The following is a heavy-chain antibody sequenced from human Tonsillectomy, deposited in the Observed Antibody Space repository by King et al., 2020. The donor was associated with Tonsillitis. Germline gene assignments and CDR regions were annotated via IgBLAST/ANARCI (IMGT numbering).Heavy chain of an antibody. D-gene: IGHD2-8*01. CDR2: IYWDDDK. CDR1: GFSLRTSGMG. J-gene: IGHJ5*02. V-gene: IGHV2-5*02. CDR3: AQMDLPLFRFDP. Sequence: TLKESGPTLVKPTQTLTLTCTFSGFSLRTSGMGVGWIRQPPGKALEWLALIYWDDDKRYSPSLKNRLTITKDTSKNQVVLRMTNMDPVDTATYYCAQMDLPLFRFDPWGQGTLVTVSS.